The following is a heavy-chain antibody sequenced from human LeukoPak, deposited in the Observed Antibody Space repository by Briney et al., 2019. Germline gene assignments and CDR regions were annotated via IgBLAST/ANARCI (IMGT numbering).Heavy chain of an antibody. J-gene: IGHJ4*02. CDR3: VAGYSYVYFDY. CDR1: GGSFSGYY. V-gene: IGHV4-34*01. Sequence: SETLSLTCAVYGGSFSGYYWSWIRQPPGKGLEWIGEINHSGSTNYNPSLKSRVTMSVDTSKNQFSLKLRSVTAADTAVYYCVAGYSYVYFDYWGQGTLVTVSS. D-gene: IGHD5-18*01. CDR2: INHSGST.